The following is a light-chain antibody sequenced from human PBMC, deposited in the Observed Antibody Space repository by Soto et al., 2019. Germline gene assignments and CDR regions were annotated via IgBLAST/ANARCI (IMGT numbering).Light chain of an antibody. V-gene: IGKV1-39*01. CDR3: QQSYSTPDT. CDR1: QSISNY. Sequence: DIQMTQSPSSLSASVGDRVTITCRASQSISNYLNWYQQKPGKAPKLLTYAASSLQSGVPSRFSGSGSGTDFTLTISSLQPEDFATYYCQQSYSTPDTFGGGTKVDIK. J-gene: IGKJ4*01. CDR2: AAS.